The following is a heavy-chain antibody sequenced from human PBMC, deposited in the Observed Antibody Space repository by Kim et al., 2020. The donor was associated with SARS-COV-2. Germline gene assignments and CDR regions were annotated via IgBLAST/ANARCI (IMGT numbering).Heavy chain of an antibody. CDR3: ARTSGYIYAYARDN. J-gene: IGHJ4*02. CDR2: IIPILETP. CDR1: GGTFSNYA. Sequence: SVKVSCKPSGGTFSNYAFNWVRQAPGQGLEWLGGIIPILETPNYAQRFQGRVTITADKSTSTTYMELSSLRAEDTAVYYCARTSGYIYAYARDNWGQGTRVTVSS. V-gene: IGHV1-69*10. D-gene: IGHD5-18*01.